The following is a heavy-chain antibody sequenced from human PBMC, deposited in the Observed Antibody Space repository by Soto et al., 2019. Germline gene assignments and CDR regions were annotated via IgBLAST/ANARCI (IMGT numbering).Heavy chain of an antibody. CDR3: ARGWRCSGGSCYPLDGYNWFDP. J-gene: IGHJ5*02. CDR2: IIPIFGTA. V-gene: IGHV1-69*13. D-gene: IGHD2-15*01. CDR1: GGTFSSYA. Sequence: GASVKVSCKASGGTFSSYAISWVRQAPGQGLEWMGGIIPIFGTANYAQKFQGRVTITADESTSTAHMELSSLRSEDTAVYYCARGWRCSGGSCYPLDGYNWFDPWGQGTLVTVSS.